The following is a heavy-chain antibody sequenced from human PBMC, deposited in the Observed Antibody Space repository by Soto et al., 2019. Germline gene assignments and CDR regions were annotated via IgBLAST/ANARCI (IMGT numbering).Heavy chain of an antibody. CDR3: ARVVSGFGLVSRFWFDP. CDR1: GGSISSGDYS. V-gene: IGHV4-30-4*01. CDR2: IYTSGLT. J-gene: IGHJ5*02. Sequence: QVLLQESGPGLVKSSQTLSLTCTVSGGSISSGDYSWSWVRQSPGKGLEWIGHIYTSGLTYYNPSPKSPVVICMVTPRNQFSLRLTSLTAGDRAVHFCARVVSGFGLVSRFWFDPWGQGTLVTVSS. D-gene: IGHD3-3*01.